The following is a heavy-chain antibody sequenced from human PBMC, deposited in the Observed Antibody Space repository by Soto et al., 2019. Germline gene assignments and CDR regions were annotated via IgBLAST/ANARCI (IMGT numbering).Heavy chain of an antibody. V-gene: IGHV3-64*01. J-gene: IGHJ2*01. CDR2: ISTNGDRT. CDR3: ARDGLYAGGDHWYFDL. Sequence: EVQLVESGGGLVQPGGSLRLSCAASGFTFSNYAMHWVRQAPGKGLQYVSVISTNGDRTNYANSVKGRFTISRDNSKNTLYLQMGGLRAEDMAVYYCARDGLYAGGDHWYFDLWGRGTLVTVSS. D-gene: IGHD2-21*02. CDR1: GFTFSNYA.